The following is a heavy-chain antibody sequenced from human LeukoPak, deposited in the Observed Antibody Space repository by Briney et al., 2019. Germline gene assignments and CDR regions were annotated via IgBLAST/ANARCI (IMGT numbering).Heavy chain of an antibody. CDR1: GFTFSSYA. D-gene: IGHD3-3*01. Sequence: SGGSLRLSCAASGFTFSSYAMHWVRQAPGKGLEYVSAISSNGGSAYYANSVKGRFTISRDNSKNTLYLQMGSLRAEDMAVYYCARGTDTKPFWSGYWVDVWGQGTTVTVSS. CDR2: ISSNGGSA. V-gene: IGHV3-64*01. J-gene: IGHJ6*02. CDR3: ARGTDTKPFWSGYWVDV.